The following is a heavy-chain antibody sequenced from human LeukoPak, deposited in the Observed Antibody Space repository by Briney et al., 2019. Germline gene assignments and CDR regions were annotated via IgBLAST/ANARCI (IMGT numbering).Heavy chain of an antibody. J-gene: IGHJ4*02. CDR1: GYSISSGYF. CDR3: ARERGFYGSGTYRDFDY. Sequence: SETLSLTCAVSGYSISSGYFWGWIRQPPGKGLERIGSFYHSGTTYYNPSLKSRVTISVDTSRNQFSLKLTSVTAADTAVYYCARERGFYGSGTYRDFDYWGQGTLVTVSS. D-gene: IGHD3-10*01. V-gene: IGHV4-38-2*02. CDR2: FYHSGTT.